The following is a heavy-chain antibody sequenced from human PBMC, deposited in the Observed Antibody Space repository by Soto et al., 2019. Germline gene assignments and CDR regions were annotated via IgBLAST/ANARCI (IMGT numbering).Heavy chain of an antibody. Sequence: WESLKISCKGSGYNFAGYWIAWVRQMPGKGLELMGIIYPSDSDTRYRPSFQGQVTISADKSISSAYLQWSSLRASDTAMYYCARGGVSTRTFDYWGKGNPVTFSS. V-gene: IGHV5-51*01. CDR2: IYPSDSDT. CDR3: ARGGVSTRTFDY. D-gene: IGHD3-3*01. J-gene: IGHJ4*02. CDR1: GYNFAGYW.